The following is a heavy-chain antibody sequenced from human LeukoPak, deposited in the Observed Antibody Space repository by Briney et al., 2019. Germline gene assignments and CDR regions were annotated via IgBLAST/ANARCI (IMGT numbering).Heavy chain of an antibody. CDR3: ARGFGGLGEFDFDY. CDR1: GYTXTGYH. D-gene: IGHD3-10*01. Sequence: GASVKVSCKASGYTXTGYHIHWVRQAPGQGLEWMGWINTNSSGRSYEQKFQGRVTMTRDTSVSTAYMELSSLRSDDTAVYYCARGFGGLGEFDFDYWGQGTLVSVSS. V-gene: IGHV1-2*02. J-gene: IGHJ4*02. CDR2: INTNSSGR.